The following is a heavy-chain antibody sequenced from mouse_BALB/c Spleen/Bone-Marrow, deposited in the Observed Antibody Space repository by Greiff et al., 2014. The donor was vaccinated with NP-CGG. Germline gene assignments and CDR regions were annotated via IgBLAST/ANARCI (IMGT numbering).Heavy chain of an antibody. Sequence: EVKLMESGGGLVQPGGSRKLSCAASGFTFSSFGMHWVRQAPEKGLEWVAYISSGSSTIFYADTVKGRFTVSRDNPKNTLFLQMTSLRSEDTAMYYCTRGGNWDDLDYWGQGTTLTVSS. D-gene: IGHD4-1*01. CDR1: GFTFSSFG. CDR3: TRGGNWDDLDY. J-gene: IGHJ2*01. CDR2: ISSGSSTI. V-gene: IGHV5-17*02.